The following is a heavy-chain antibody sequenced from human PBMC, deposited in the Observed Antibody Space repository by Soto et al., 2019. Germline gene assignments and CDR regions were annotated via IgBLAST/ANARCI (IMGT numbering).Heavy chain of an antibody. CDR1: GFTFSNYG. Sequence: PGGSLRLSCAASGFTFSNYGMSWFRQAPGKGLEWVSVISGSGGSTYYADSVKGRFTLSRDNSKNTVYLQMNSLRAEDTAVYYCAKDSPVGVPLLRDLHDWGQGTLVTVYS. D-gene: IGHD2-15*01. CDR3: AKDSPVGVPLLRDLHD. CDR2: ISGSGGST. J-gene: IGHJ1*01. V-gene: IGHV3-23*01.